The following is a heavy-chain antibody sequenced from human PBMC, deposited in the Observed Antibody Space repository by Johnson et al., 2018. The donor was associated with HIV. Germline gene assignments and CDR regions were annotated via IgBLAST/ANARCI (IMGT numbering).Heavy chain of an antibody. CDR2: ISYDGSDK. V-gene: IGHV3-30*04. D-gene: IGHD6-6*01. CDR1: GFTFSSYA. J-gene: IGHJ3*02. Sequence: QVQLVESGGGVVQPGRSLRLSCAASGFTFSSYAMHWVRQAPAKGLEWVAVISYDGSDKYYADSVKGRFTISRDNSKNTLYLQMNSLRAVDTAVYYCAKERQLVRAFDIWGQGTMVTVSS. CDR3: AKERQLVRAFDI.